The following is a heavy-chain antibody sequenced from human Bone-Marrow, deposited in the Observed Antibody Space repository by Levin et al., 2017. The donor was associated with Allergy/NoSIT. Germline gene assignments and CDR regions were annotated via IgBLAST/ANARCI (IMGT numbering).Heavy chain of an antibody. CDR3: ARFSGGPAAIQGYYDYGMDV. Sequence: SETLSLTCAVYGGSFSGYYWSWIRQPPGKGLEWIGEINHSGSTNYNPSLKSRVTISVDTSKNQFSLKLSSVTAADTAVYYCARFSGGPAAIQGYYDYGMDVWGQGTTVTVSS. CDR2: INHSGST. D-gene: IGHD2-2*01. J-gene: IGHJ6*02. CDR1: GGSFSGYY. V-gene: IGHV4-34*01.